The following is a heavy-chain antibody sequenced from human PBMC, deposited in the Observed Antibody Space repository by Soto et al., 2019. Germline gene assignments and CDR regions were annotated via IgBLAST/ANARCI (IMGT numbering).Heavy chain of an antibody. J-gene: IGHJ4*02. CDR2: IDTSGTKI. Sequence: QVQLVESGGDLVKPGGSLRLSCAASGYTFSDYYMSWILQAPGKGLEWMSYIDTSGTKIYYADSVKGRFTIARDNAKNSLYLEMNRRRDEDTAVYYCASHYDMWSGYLSPVDSWGQGTLVIVSS. CDR3: ASHYDMWSGYLSPVDS. D-gene: IGHD3-3*01. CDR1: GYTFSDYY. V-gene: IGHV3-11*01.